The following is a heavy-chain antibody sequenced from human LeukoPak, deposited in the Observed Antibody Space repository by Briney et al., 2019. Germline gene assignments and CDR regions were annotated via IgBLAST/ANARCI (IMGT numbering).Heavy chain of an antibody. V-gene: IGHV4-4*07. CDR2: IYTSGST. Sequence: SETLSLTCTVSGGSISSYYWSWIRQPAGKGLERIGRIYTSGSTNYNPSLNSRVTMSVDTSKNQFSLNLTSVTAADTAVFYCARENGDYYRAFDIWGQGTMVTVSS. CDR3: ARENGDYYRAFDI. J-gene: IGHJ3*02. CDR1: GGSISSYY. D-gene: IGHD4-17*01.